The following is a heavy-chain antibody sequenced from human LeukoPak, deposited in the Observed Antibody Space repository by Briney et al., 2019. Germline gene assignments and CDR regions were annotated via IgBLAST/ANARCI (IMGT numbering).Heavy chain of an antibody. Sequence: PSETLSLTCTVSGVSISGYYWSWIRQPPGKGLEWIGYIYYSGSSNYNPSLKSRVTISVDTSKNQFALNLTSVTAADTAEYYCARDRGYLYYDYVWGSYRKSYFDYWGQGTLVTVSS. CDR2: IYYSGSS. CDR3: ARDRGYLYYDYVWGSYRKSYFDY. V-gene: IGHV4-59*01. J-gene: IGHJ4*02. CDR1: GVSISGYY. D-gene: IGHD3-16*02.